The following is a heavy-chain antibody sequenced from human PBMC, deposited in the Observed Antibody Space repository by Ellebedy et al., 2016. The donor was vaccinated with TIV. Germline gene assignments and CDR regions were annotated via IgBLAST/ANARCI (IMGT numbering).Heavy chain of an antibody. V-gene: IGHV3-23*01. CDR3: AKFPSVTTPGVDF. CDR1: GFTFSTYA. CDR2: IGGSGGRA. Sequence: PGGSLRLSCAASGFTFSTYAWTWVRQAPGRGLEWVSAIGGSGGRANYADSVRGRFTISRDNSKSTLFLYMNNLRAEDTAVYYCAKFPSVTTPGVDFWGQGTLVTVSS. D-gene: IGHD4-17*01. J-gene: IGHJ4*02.